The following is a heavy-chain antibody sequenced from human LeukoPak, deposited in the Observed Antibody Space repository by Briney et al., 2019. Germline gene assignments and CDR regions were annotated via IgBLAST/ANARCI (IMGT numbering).Heavy chain of an antibody. CDR1: GYTFTGYY. V-gene: IGHV1-2*04. CDR3: ARALEGSSGCNY. D-gene: IGHD6-19*01. J-gene: IGHJ4*02. Sequence: ASVKVSCKASGYTFTGYYMHWVRQAPGQGLEWMGWINPNSGGTNYAQKFQGSVTMTRDTSISTAYMELSRLRSDDTAVYYCARALEGSSGCNYWGQGTLVTVSS. CDR2: INPNSGGT.